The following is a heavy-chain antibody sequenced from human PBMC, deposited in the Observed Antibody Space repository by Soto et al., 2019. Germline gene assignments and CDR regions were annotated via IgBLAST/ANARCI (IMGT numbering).Heavy chain of an antibody. V-gene: IGHV4-34*01. D-gene: IGHD3-3*01. CDR1: GGSFSGYY. Sequence: SETLSLTCAVYGGSFSGYYWSWIRQRPGKGLEWIGEINRSGSTNYNPSLRSRVTISVDTSKNQFSLKLSSVTAADTAVYYCARSGTHKYYDFWSGYLVYWGQGTLVTVSS. CDR3: ARSGTHKYYDFWSGYLVY. J-gene: IGHJ4*02. CDR2: INRSGST.